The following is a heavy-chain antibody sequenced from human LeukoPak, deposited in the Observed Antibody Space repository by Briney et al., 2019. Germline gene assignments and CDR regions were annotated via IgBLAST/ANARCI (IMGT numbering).Heavy chain of an antibody. CDR1: GGSVSSSY. CDR2: FYYSGST. J-gene: IGHJ2*01. V-gene: IGHV4-59*02. D-gene: IGHD6-19*01. Sequence: SETLSLTCTVSGGSVSSSYWSWIRQPPGKGLEWIGYFYYSGSTNYNPSLMSRVTISVDASKNQFSLKLSSVTAADTAVYYCARMYSSGWHFDLWGRGTLVTVSS. CDR3: ARMYSSGWHFDL.